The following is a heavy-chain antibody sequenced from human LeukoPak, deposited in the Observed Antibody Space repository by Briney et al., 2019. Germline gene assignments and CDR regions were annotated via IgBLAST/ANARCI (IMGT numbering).Heavy chain of an antibody. J-gene: IGHJ5*02. CDR2: IIPIFGTA. CDR1: GGTFISYA. D-gene: IGHD5-18*01. CDR3: ARDPVPRLTAITSNWFDP. V-gene: IGHV1-69*06. Sequence: GASVKVSCKASGGTFISYAISWVRQAPGQGLEWMGGIIPIFGTANYAQKFQGRVTITADKSTSTAYMELSSLRSEDTAVYYCARDPVPRLTAITSNWFDPWGQGTLVTVSS.